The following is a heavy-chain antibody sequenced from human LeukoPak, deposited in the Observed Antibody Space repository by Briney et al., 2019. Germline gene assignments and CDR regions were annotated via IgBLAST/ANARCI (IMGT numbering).Heavy chain of an antibody. V-gene: IGHV3-30*12. D-gene: IGHD2-2*01. Sequence: PGGSLRLSCAASGFTFSNFAMHWVRQAPGQGLEWMGIINPSGGDTYYEDSVKGRFTISRDSSKNTLDLQMNNLRAEDTAVYYCARVIRSAIVVVPPPPNAFDIWGQGTVVTVSS. CDR3: ARVIRSAIVVVPPPPNAFDI. J-gene: IGHJ3*02. CDR1: GFTFSNFA. CDR2: INPSGGDT.